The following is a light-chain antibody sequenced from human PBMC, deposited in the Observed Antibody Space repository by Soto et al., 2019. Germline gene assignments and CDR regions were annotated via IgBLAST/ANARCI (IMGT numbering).Light chain of an antibody. CDR2: GAS. CDR3: QQYDNWPQT. Sequence: EIVMTQSPAALSVSPGERATLSCRASQSVSNNLAWFQQKPGQAPRLLIYGASTRATGFPARFSGSGSGTDFTLTISSLQSEDFAVYFCQQYDNWPQTFGQGTKVDIK. CDR1: QSVSNN. V-gene: IGKV3-15*01. J-gene: IGKJ1*01.